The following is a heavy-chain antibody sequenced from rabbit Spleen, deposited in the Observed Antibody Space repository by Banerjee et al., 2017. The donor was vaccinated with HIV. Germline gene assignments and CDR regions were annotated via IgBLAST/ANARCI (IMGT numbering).Heavy chain of an antibody. D-gene: IGHD6-1*01. V-gene: IGHV1S45*01. CDR2: INTYTGKS. CDR1: GFSFSDRDV. J-gene: IGHJ4*01. CDR3: ARVGGVGVYGYATL. Sequence: QEQLEESGGGLVKPEGSLTLTCKASGFSFSDRDVMCWVRQAPGKGLEWIACINTYTGKSVYASWATGRITISKTSSTTVTLQMTSLTAADTATYFCARVGGVGVYGYATLWGPGTLVTVS.